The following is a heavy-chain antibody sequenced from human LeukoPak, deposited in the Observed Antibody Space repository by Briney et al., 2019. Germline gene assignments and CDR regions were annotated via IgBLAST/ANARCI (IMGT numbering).Heavy chain of an antibody. CDR2: IIPILGIA. J-gene: IGHJ3*02. D-gene: IGHD1-1*01. CDR3: ARGTASAASDAFDI. V-gene: IGHV1-69*02. CDR1: GGTFSSYT. Sequence: SVKVSCKASGGTFSSYTISWVRQAPGQGLEWMGRIIPILGIANYAQKFQGRVTITADESTSTAYMELSSLRSEDTAVYYCARGTASAASDAFDIWGRGTMVTVSS.